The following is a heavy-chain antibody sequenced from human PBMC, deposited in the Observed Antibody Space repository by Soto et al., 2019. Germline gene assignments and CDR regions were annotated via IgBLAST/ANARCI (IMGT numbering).Heavy chain of an antibody. Sequence: GGSLRLSCAASGFIFSTYGMHWVRQAPGKGLEFVSAVSSNGGRTYYANSVKGRFTISRDNSKNTLFLEMGGLRPEDMAVYYCAAVRQQYGAYDFWGQGTLVTVSS. CDR2: VSSNGGRT. CDR1: GFIFSTYG. J-gene: IGHJ4*02. CDR3: AAVRQQYGAYDF. V-gene: IGHV3-64*01. D-gene: IGHD4-17*01.